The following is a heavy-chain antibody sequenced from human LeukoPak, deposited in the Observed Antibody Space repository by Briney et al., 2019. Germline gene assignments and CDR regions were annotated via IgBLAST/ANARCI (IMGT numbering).Heavy chain of an antibody. CDR1: GFTFNNYA. J-gene: IGHJ1*01. Sequence: GGSLRLSCAGSGFTFNNYAMSWVRQAPGKGLEWVSAISGSGGSTYYADSVKGRFTISRDNSKNTLYLQMNSLRAEDTAVYYCAKREADSSSWYWNAEYFQHWGQGTLVTVSS. CDR2: ISGSGGST. V-gene: IGHV3-23*01. D-gene: IGHD6-13*01. CDR3: AKREADSSSWYWNAEYFQH.